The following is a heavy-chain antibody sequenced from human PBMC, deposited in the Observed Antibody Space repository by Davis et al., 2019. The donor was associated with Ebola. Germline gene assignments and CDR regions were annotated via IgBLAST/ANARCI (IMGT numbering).Heavy chain of an antibody. V-gene: IGHV3-23*01. J-gene: IGHJ5*02. Sequence: GGSLRLSCAASGFIFTNYAMSWVRQAPGKGLEWVSATSSSGDSRHHADSVKGRFAISRDNSKNTLYLQMNSLRAEDTAVYYCASPYDFKTWGQGTLVTVSS. CDR3: ASPYDFKT. CDR2: TSSSGDSR. CDR1: GFIFTNYA. D-gene: IGHD3-3*01.